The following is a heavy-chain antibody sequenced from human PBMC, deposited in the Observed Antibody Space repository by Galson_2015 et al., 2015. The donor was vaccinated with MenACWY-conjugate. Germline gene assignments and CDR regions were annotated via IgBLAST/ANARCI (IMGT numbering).Heavy chain of an antibody. CDR2: ISATFSYI. Sequence: SLRLSCAASGFAFSSYNMNWVRQAPGKGLEWVSSISATFSYIKYADSAKDRFTISRDNAKNSLYLQMNSLRAEDTAVYCCAREYRDYFDSNGYYIDQYNGMDVWGQGTTVTVSS. CDR3: AREYRDYFDSNGYYIDQYNGMDV. CDR1: GFAFSSYN. J-gene: IGHJ6*02. D-gene: IGHD3-22*01. V-gene: IGHV3-21*01.